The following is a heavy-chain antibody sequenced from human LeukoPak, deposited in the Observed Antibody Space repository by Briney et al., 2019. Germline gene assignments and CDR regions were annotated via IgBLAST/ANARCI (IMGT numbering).Heavy chain of an antibody. CDR3: AKENGGRVRGVIQYFDY. V-gene: IGHV3-53*01. CDR1: GFIVSDNY. CDR2: LYPGGNT. D-gene: IGHD3-10*01. Sequence: GGSLRLSCIASGFIVSDNYMSWVRQAPGKGLEWVAVLYPGGNTYYPDTVKGRFIISRDNSKNTLDLQMNSLRAEDTAVYYCAKENGGRVRGVIQYFDYWGQGTLVTVSS. J-gene: IGHJ4*02.